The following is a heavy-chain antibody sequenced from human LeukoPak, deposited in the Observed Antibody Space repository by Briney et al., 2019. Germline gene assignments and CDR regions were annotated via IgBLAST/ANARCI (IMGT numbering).Heavy chain of an antibody. Sequence: SETLSLTCTVSGGSISSYYWSWIRQPPGKGLEWIGYIYYSGSTNYNPSLKSRVTISVDTSKNQFSLKLSSVTAADTAVYYCARVRFLEWLSDRDDAFDIWGQGTMVTVSS. CDR3: ARVRFLEWLSDRDDAFDI. J-gene: IGHJ3*02. V-gene: IGHV4-59*01. CDR1: GGSISSYY. D-gene: IGHD3-3*01. CDR2: IYYSGST.